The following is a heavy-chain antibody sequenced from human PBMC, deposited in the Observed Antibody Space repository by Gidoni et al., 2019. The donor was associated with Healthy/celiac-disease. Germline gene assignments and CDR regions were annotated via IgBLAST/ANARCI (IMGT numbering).Heavy chain of an antibody. CDR3: ALTDRIAVAGFWYFDL. J-gene: IGHJ2*01. Sequence: EVQLVESGGGLVKPGGSLRLSCAASGFTFSSYSMNWVRQAPGKGLEWVSSISSSSSYIYYADSVKGRFTISRDNAKNSLYLQMNSLRAEDTAVYYCALTDRIAVAGFWYFDLWGRGTLVTVSS. V-gene: IGHV3-21*01. CDR1: GFTFSSYS. D-gene: IGHD6-19*01. CDR2: ISSSSSYI.